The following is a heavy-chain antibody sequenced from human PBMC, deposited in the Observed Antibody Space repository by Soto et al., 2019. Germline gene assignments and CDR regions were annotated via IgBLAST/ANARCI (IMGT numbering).Heavy chain of an antibody. CDR3: AHRSYSSRQKKDINWFDP. CDR2: IYWDDDK. Sequence: QITLKESGPTLVKPTQTLTLTCTFSGCSLSTSGVGVGWIRQPPGKALEWLALIYWDDDKRYSPSLKSRLTITKDTSKNQVVLTMTNMDPVDTATYYCAHRSYSSRQKKDINWFDPWGQGTLVTVSS. V-gene: IGHV2-5*02. D-gene: IGHD6-13*01. J-gene: IGHJ5*02. CDR1: GCSLSTSGVG.